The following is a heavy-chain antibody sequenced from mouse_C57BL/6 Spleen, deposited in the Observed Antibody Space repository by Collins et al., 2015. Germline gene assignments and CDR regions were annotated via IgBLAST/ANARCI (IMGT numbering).Heavy chain of an antibody. Sequence: QVQLQQPGAELVKPGASVKMSCKASGYTFTSYWITWVKQRPGQGLEWIGDIYPGSGSTNYNEKFKSKATLTVGTSSSTAYMQLSSLTSEDSAVYYCARLPETEAWFAYWGQGTLVTVSA. CDR2: IYPGSGST. CDR3: ARLPETEAWFAY. CDR1: GYTFTSYW. J-gene: IGHJ3*01. V-gene: IGHV1-55*01.